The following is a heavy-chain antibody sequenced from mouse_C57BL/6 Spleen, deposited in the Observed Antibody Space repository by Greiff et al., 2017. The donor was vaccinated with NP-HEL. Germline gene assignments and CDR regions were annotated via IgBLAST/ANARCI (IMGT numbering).Heavy chain of an antibody. CDR2: IRNKANGYTT. V-gene: IGHV7-3*01. Sequence: EVQRVESGGGLVQPGGSLSLSCAASGFTFTDYYMSWVRQPPGKALDWLGFIRNKANGYTTEYSASVKGRFTISRDNSQSILYLQMNALRAEDSATYYCARLYYGSSLFAYWGQGTLVTVSA. CDR1: GFTFTDYY. J-gene: IGHJ3*01. D-gene: IGHD1-1*01. CDR3: ARLYYGSSLFAY.